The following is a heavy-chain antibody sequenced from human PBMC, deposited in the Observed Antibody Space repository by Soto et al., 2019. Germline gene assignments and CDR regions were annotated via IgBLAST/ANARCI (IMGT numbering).Heavy chain of an antibody. CDR1: GFTFSNYA. V-gene: IGHV3-23*01. J-gene: IGHJ6*02. CDR3: TKVVDRLTAGGRLYYYYAMDV. CDR2: ISVSGGST. D-gene: IGHD6-13*01. Sequence: EVQLLESGGGLVQPGGSLRLSCAASGFTFSNYAMSWVRQAPGKGLEWVSAISVSGGSTYYADSVKGRFTNSRDNSKNTLELQMNDIRAADTAVYYCTKVVDRLTAGGRLYYYYAMDVWGQGTTVTVSS.